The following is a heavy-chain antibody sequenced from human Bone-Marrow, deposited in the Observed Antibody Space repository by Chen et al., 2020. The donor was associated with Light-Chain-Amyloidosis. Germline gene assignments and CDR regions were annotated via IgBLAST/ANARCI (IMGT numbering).Heavy chain of an antibody. CDR3: ARRRDGYNFDY. CDR2: IYPDDSDA. V-gene: IGHV5-51*01. D-gene: IGHD5-12*01. J-gene: IGHJ4*02. Sequence: MGVIYPDDSDARYSPSFEGQVTISADKSITTAYLQWRSLKASDTAMYYCARRRDGYNFDYCGQGTLVTVSS.